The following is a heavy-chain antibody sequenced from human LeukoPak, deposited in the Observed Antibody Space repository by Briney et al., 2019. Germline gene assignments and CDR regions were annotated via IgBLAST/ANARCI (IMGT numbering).Heavy chain of an antibody. V-gene: IGHV1-2*02. J-gene: IGHJ4*02. CDR3: ARVITGSLTPYDY. CDR2: INTNSSGT. Sequence: GPSVRVSCKASGYTFTGYNMYWGRQAPGKGLEWLGWINTNSSGTNYAQKFQGRVTMTRDTSISTAYMELSRLRSDDTAVYYCARVITGSLTPYDYWGQGTLVTVSS. D-gene: IGHD1-20*01. CDR1: GYTFTGYN.